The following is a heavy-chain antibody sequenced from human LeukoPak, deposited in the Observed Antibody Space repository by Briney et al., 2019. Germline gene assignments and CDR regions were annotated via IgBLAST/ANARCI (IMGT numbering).Heavy chain of an antibody. D-gene: IGHD3-10*01. Sequence: ASVKVSCKVSGYTLTELSMHWVRQAPGKGLEWMGGFDPEDGETIYGQKFQGRVTMTEDTSTDTAYMELSSLRSEDTAVYYCARDGRGSRSSWFDPWGQGTLVIVSS. CDR1: GYTLTELS. J-gene: IGHJ5*02. CDR2: FDPEDGET. V-gene: IGHV1-24*01. CDR3: ARDGRGSRSSWFDP.